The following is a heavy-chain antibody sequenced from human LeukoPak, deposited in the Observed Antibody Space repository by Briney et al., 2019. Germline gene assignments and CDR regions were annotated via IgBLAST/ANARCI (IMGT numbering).Heavy chain of an antibody. V-gene: IGHV1-18*01. CDR1: GYTFTSYG. Sequence: ASVKVSCKASGYTFTSYGIGWVRQAPGQGLEWMGWISAYNGNTNYAQKLQGRVTMTTDTSTSTAYMELRSLRSDDTAVYYCARANRFRFSSGWYDYWGQGTLVTVSS. CDR3: ARANRFRFSSGWYDY. CDR2: ISAYNGNT. J-gene: IGHJ4*02. D-gene: IGHD6-19*01.